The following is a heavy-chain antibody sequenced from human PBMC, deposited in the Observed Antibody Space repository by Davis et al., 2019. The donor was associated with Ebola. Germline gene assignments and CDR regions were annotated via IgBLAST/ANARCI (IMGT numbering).Heavy chain of an antibody. CDR3: AREYGSGSSDYFDY. V-gene: IGHV1-18*01. Sequence: ASVKVSCKASGYTFTSCGISWVRQAPGQGLEWMGWISAYNGNTNYAQKLQGRVTMTTDTSTSTAYMELRSLRSDDTAVYYCAREYGSGSSDYFDYWGQGTLVTVSS. CDR2: ISAYNGNT. CDR1: GYTFTSCG. D-gene: IGHD3-10*01. J-gene: IGHJ4*02.